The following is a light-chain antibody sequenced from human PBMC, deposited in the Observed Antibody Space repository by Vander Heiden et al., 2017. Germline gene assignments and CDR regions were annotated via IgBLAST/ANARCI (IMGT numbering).Light chain of an antibody. CDR1: QSLLHSNGYNY. CDR2: LGS. Sequence: DIVMTQSPLSLPVTPGEPASISCRSSQSLLHSNGYNYLGWYLQKPGQSPQLLIDLGSNRVSGVPDRFSGSGSGTDFTLKISRVEAEDVGVYYCMQALQTPLTFGGGTKVEIK. V-gene: IGKV2-28*01. CDR3: MQALQTPLT. J-gene: IGKJ4*01.